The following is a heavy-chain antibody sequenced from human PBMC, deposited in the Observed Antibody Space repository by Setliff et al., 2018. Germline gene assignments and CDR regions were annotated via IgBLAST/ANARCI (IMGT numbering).Heavy chain of an antibody. CDR2: IYYSGST. Sequence: PSETLSLTCTVSGDSISSYYWSWIRQPPGKGLEWIGYIYYSGSTNYNPSLKSRVTISVDTSKNQFSLKLSSVTAADTAVYYCARASYYYDSSGYYGAGAFDIWGQGTMVTVSS. D-gene: IGHD3-22*01. CDR3: ARASYYYDSSGYYGAGAFDI. V-gene: IGHV4-59*01. CDR1: GDSISSYY. J-gene: IGHJ3*02.